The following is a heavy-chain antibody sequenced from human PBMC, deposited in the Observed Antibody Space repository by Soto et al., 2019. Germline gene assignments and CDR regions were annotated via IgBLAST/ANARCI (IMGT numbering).Heavy chain of an antibody. CDR1: GYTFTSYY. J-gene: IGHJ4*02. CDR2: FNPSGDRT. D-gene: IGHD4-17*01. Sequence: QVQLVQSGAEVKKPGASVKLSCKASGYTFTSYYMHWVRQAPGQGLEWMGVFNPSGDRTSYAQKCQGRVTXTXDAXTSTLYMELSSLRSEDTAVYYCARDATVNPMTFDYWGQGTLVTVSS. V-gene: IGHV1-46*01. CDR3: ARDATVNPMTFDY.